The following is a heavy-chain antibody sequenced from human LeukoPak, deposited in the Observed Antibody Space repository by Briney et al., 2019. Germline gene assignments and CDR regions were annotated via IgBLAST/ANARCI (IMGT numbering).Heavy chain of an antibody. D-gene: IGHD3-10*01. CDR2: ISAYNGNT. CDR3: ARGSAVDYGSGSYY. V-gene: IGHV1-18*04. Sequence: ASVNVSCKASGYTFTSYGISWVRQAPGQGLEWMGWISAYNGNTNYAQKLQGRVTMTTDTSPSTAYMELRSLRSDDAAVYYCARGSAVDYGSGSYYWGQGTLVTVSS. J-gene: IGHJ4*02. CDR1: GYTFTSYG.